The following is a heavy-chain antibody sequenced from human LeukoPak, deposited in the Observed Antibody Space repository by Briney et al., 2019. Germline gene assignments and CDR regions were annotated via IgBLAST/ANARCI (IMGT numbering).Heavy chain of an antibody. V-gene: IGHV3-23*01. CDR2: ILGSSGST. CDR3: AKGHNVLLWFGESYYYYGMDV. Sequence: GGSLRLSCAASGFTFSNYAMSWVRQAPGKGLEWVSAILGSSGSTYYADSVKGRFTISRDNSKNTLYLQMNSLRAEDTAVYYCAKGHNVLLWFGESYYYYGMDVWGKGTTVTVSS. J-gene: IGHJ6*04. CDR1: GFTFSNYA. D-gene: IGHD3-10*01.